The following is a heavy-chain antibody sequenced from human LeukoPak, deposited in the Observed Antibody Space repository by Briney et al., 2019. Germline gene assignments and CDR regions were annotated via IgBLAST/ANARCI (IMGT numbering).Heavy chain of an antibody. J-gene: IGHJ6*03. D-gene: IGHD3-3*01. CDR3: ARHEAREAYYDFWSGYYKEDYYYMDV. V-gene: IGHV4-39*01. CDR1: GGSISSYY. CDR2: IYYSGST. Sequence: SETLSLTCTVSGGSISSYYWSWIRQPPGKGREWIGSIYYSGSTYYNTSLKSRVTISVDTSKNQFSLKLSSVTAADTAVYYCARHEAREAYYDFWSGYYKEDYYYMDVWGKGTTVTVSS.